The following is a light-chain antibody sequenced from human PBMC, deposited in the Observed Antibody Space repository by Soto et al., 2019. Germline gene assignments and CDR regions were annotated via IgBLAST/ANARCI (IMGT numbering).Light chain of an antibody. CDR2: DAS. CDR1: QSVNTY. V-gene: IGKV3-11*01. Sequence: EIVLTQSPATLSLAPGERATLSCRASQSVNTYLAWYQQKPGQAPRLLIYDASNRATGIPARFSGSGSGTDFTLTISSPEPADFAVYYCQQRSKWPWTFGQGPKV. J-gene: IGKJ1*01. CDR3: QQRSKWPWT.